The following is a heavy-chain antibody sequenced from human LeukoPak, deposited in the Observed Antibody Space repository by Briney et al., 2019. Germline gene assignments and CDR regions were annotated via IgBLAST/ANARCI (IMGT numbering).Heavy chain of an antibody. D-gene: IGHD3-10*01. CDR1: GVTCGDYA. V-gene: IGHV3-49*04. CDR2: IRSRSYGGTT. Sequence: GRSLRLSCIASGVTCGDYAMSWVRQAPGKGLEWVGFIRSRSYGGTTEYAASVRGRFTISRDDSKSIAYLQVNSLKTEDTAVYYCTRVRSGNDFDYWGQGTLVTVSS. J-gene: IGHJ4*02. CDR3: TRVRSGNDFDY.